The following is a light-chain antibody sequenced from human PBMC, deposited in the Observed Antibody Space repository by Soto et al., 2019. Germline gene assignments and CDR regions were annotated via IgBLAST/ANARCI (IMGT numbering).Light chain of an antibody. CDR1: ALPKQY. CDR3: QSADSSGSYV. V-gene: IGLV3-25*03. J-gene: IGLJ1*01. CDR2: KDN. Sequence: SYELTQPPSVSVSPGQTARITCSGDALPKQYAYWYQQKAGQAPVLLIYKDNERPSGIPERFSGSSSGTTVTLTISGVQAEDEADYYCQSADSSGSYVFGIGTELTVL.